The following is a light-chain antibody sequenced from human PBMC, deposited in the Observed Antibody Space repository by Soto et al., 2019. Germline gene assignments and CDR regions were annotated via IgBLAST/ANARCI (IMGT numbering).Light chain of an antibody. CDR3: QHYDSYPIT. CDR2: DAS. CDR1: QSINRW. J-gene: IGKJ5*01. Sequence: DIQMTQSPSTLSASVGDRVTITCRASQSINRWLAWYQQKPGKAPKILIFDASSLESGVPSRFSGSGSGTEFTLTLSNLQPDDFATYYCQHYDSYPITFGQGTRLEIK. V-gene: IGKV1-5*01.